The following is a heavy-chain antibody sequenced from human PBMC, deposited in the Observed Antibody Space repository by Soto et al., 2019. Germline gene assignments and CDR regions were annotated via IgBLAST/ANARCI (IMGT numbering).Heavy chain of an antibody. CDR2: ISGSGGST. D-gene: IGHD2-2*03. Sequence: GGPLRLSCTASGFTFIDHGIRWVRQAQGKGLEWFSAISGSGGSTYYADSVKGRFTISRDNAKNTLYLQMNSLRAEDTALYFCLKDGYCSSTICFEFDYLGQGTLVTVSP. CDR1: GFTFIDHG. J-gene: IGHJ4*02. V-gene: IGHV3-23*01. CDR3: LKDGYCSSTICFEFDY.